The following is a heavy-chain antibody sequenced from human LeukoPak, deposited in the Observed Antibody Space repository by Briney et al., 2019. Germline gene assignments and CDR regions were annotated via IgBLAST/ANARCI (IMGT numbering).Heavy chain of an antibody. Sequence: SETLSLTCTVSGGSISSSSYYWSWIRQPPGKGLEWIGSIYYSGSTYYNPSLKSRVTISVDTSKNQFSLKLSSVTAADTAVYYCARGYSSGWSPHFDYWGQGTLVTVSS. D-gene: IGHD6-19*01. CDR1: GGSISSSSYY. CDR2: IYYSGST. J-gene: IGHJ4*02. CDR3: ARGYSSGWSPHFDY. V-gene: IGHV4-39*07.